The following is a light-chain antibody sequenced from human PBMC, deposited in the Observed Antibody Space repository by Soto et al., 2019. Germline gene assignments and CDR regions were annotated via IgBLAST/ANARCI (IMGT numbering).Light chain of an antibody. CDR3: QQGSLSPYT. CDR2: GAV. CDR1: QSVGSY. V-gene: IGKV3-11*01. J-gene: IGKJ2*01. Sequence: EIVLTQSPVTLSLSPGERATLSCRASQSVGSYLAWYHQKSGQAPRLLLYGAVNRATGIPARFSGSGSGTDFTLTISSLEPEDFAVYYCQQGSLSPYTFGQGTELEIK.